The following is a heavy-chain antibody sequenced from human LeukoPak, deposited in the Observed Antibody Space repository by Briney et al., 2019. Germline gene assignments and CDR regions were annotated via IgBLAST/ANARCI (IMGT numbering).Heavy chain of an antibody. CDR2: ISGSGDTI. V-gene: IGHV3-48*02. CDR3: SRRLGI. J-gene: IGHJ3*02. CDR1: GFTFRTYD. Sequence: GGSLRLSCAVSGFTFRTYDMNWVRQAPGKGLEWVSYISGSGDTIYYADSVKGRFPISRDNAKTSLFLQMNNLRDEDTALYYCSRRLGIWGQGTMVTVSS.